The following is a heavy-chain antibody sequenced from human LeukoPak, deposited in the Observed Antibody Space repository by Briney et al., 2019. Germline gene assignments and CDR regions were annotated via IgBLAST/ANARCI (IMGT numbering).Heavy chain of an antibody. J-gene: IGHJ6*02. D-gene: IGHD3-10*01. CDR3: ARVSYYGSGIDV. V-gene: IGHV4-30-2*01. Sequence: SQTLSLTCTVSGGSISSGGYYWSWIRQPPGKGLEWIGYIYHSGSTYYNPSLKSRVTISVDRSKNQFSLKLSSVTAADTAVYYCARVSYYGSGIDVWGQGTTVTVSS. CDR2: IYHSGST. CDR1: GGSISSGGYY.